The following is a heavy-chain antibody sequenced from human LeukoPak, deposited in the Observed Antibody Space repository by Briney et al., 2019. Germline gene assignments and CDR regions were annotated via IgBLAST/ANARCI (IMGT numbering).Heavy chain of an antibody. V-gene: IGHV3-23*01. CDR3: ARSRTGFDYQVEY. Sequence: PGGSLTLSCAASGFTLSSNGFSWVRQAPGKGLEWVSTIRNSGISTYYADSVKGRFTISRDCSKSTVFLLTNSLRDEDTAIYYCARSRTGFDYQVEYWGQGTLVTVSS. J-gene: IGHJ4*02. CDR2: IRNSGIST. CDR1: GFTLSSNG. D-gene: IGHD3-9*01.